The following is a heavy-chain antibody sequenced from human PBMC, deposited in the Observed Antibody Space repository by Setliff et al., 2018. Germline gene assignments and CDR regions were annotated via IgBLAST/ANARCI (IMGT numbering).Heavy chain of an antibody. V-gene: IGHV4-61*02. J-gene: IGHJ4*02. CDR3: RFWSGYYKNDY. D-gene: IGHD3-3*01. CDR2: IYPSGGT. CDR1: GGSISSGHYY. Sequence: SETLSLTCTVSGGSISSGHYYWNWIRQPAGKGLEWIGRIYPSGGTNYNPSLKSRVTISVDTSKRQFSLKLTSVTAADMAVYYCRFWSGYYKNDYWAQGTLVTVSS.